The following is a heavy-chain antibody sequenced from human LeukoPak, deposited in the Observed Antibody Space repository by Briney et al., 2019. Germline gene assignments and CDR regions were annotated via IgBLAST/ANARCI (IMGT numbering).Heavy chain of an antibody. V-gene: IGHV3-48*01. Sequence: PGGSLRLSCAASGFTFSSYSMTWVRQAPGKGLECVSYINPSGGTIHYADSVKGRFTISRDNAKNSLYLQMNSLRAEDTAVYYCARGPSYCSSTSCPHDYWGQGTLVTVSS. CDR3: ARGPSYCSSTSCPHDY. CDR1: GFTFSSYS. J-gene: IGHJ4*02. CDR2: INPSGGTI. D-gene: IGHD2-2*01.